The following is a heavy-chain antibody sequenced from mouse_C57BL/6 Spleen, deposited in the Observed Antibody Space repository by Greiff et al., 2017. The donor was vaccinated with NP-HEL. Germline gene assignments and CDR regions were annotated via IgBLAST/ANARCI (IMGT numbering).Heavy chain of an antibody. CDR1: GYTFTSYW. D-gene: IGHD2-3*01. Sequence: VQLQQPGAELVKPGASVKLSCKASGYTFTSYWMHWVKQRPGQGLAWIGMIHPNSGSTNYNEKFKSKATLTVDKSSSTAYMQLSSLTSEDSAVYYCARLNDGYYDAMDYWGQGTSVTVSS. V-gene: IGHV1-64*01. J-gene: IGHJ4*01. CDR2: IHPNSGST. CDR3: ARLNDGYYDAMDY.